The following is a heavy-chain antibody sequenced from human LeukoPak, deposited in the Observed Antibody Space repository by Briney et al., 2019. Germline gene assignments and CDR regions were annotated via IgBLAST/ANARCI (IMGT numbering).Heavy chain of an antibody. CDR2: ISYDGSNK. J-gene: IGHJ4*02. D-gene: IGHD3-10*01. CDR1: GFTFSSYA. CDR3: AREGTMVRGVTLDY. Sequence: PGGSLRLSCAASGFTFSSYAMHWVRQAPGKGLEWVAVISYDGSNKYYADSVKGRFTISRDNSKNTLYLQMNSLRAEDTAVYYCAREGTMVRGVTLDYWGQGTLVTVSS. V-gene: IGHV3-30-3*01.